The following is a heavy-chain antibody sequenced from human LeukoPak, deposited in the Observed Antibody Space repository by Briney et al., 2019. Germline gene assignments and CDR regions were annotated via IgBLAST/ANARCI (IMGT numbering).Heavy chain of an antibody. Sequence: SETLSLTCTVSGGSISSYYWSWIRQPPGKGLERIGYIYTSGSTNYNPSLKSRVTISVDTSKNQFSLKLSSVTAADTAVYYCARHDASTVTTVFDYWGQGTLVTVSS. V-gene: IGHV4-4*09. CDR3: ARHDASTVTTVFDY. D-gene: IGHD4-11*01. J-gene: IGHJ4*02. CDR1: GGSISSYY. CDR2: IYTSGST.